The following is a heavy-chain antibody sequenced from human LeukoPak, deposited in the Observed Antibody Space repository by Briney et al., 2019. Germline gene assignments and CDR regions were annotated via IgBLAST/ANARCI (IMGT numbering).Heavy chain of an antibody. Sequence: ASVKVSCKASGGTFSSYAISWVRQAPGQGLEWMGWISAYNGNTNYAQKLQGRVTMTTDTSTSTAYMELRSLRFDDTAVYYCARDRLSFYYGSGSYLWFDYWGQGTLVTVSS. CDR3: ARDRLSFYYGSGSYLWFDY. CDR1: GGTFSSYA. CDR2: ISAYNGNT. V-gene: IGHV1-18*01. D-gene: IGHD3-10*01. J-gene: IGHJ4*02.